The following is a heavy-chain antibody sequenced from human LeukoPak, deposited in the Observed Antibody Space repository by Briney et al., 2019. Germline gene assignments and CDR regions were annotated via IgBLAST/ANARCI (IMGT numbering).Heavy chain of an antibody. V-gene: IGHV3-23*01. CDR3: AKLPGYSGSYFSGFDY. CDR1: GFTFSSYA. Sequence: GGSLRLSCAASGFTFSSYAMSWVRQAAGKGMQWVAAISGSGGSTYYADSVKGRFTISRDNSKNTLYLQMSSLRAEDTAVYYCAKLPGYSGSYFSGFDYWGQGTLVTVSS. J-gene: IGHJ4*02. CDR2: ISGSGGST. D-gene: IGHD1-26*01.